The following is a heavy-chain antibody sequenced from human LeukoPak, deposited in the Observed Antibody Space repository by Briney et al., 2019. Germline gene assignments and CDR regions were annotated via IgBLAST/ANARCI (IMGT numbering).Heavy chain of an antibody. Sequence: SETLSLTCAVYGGSFTGYYWTWIRQPPGKGLEWIGEIYHSGSTNYNPSLKSRVTISVDTSKNQFSLNLNSVTAADTAMYYCARGTRQSVVHSACDYWGQGTLVTVSS. J-gene: IGHJ4*02. CDR3: ARGTRQSVVHSACDY. CDR1: GGSFTGYY. D-gene: IGHD1-26*01. CDR2: IYHSGST. V-gene: IGHV4-34*01.